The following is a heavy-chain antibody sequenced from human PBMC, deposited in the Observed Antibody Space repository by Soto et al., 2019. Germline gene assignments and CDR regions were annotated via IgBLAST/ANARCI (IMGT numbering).Heavy chain of an antibody. Sequence: QVQLVQSGAEVKKPGASVKVSCKVSGYTLNEVAMHWVRQAPGKGLEWLGGFDPDEAETIYAQHFQGRVTMTADTSTDPVYMELSSLRSEDTDLYFCTTYHGDYNFDHWGQGTLVTVSS. CDR3: TTYHGDYNFDH. V-gene: IGHV1-24*01. J-gene: IGHJ5*02. D-gene: IGHD4-17*01. CDR1: GYTLNEVA. CDR2: FDPDEAET.